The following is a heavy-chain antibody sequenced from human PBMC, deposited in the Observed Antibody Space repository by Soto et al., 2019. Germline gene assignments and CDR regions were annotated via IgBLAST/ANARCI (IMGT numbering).Heavy chain of an antibody. Sequence: PSETLSLTCTVSGGSISSSSYYWGWIRQPPGKGLEWIGSIYYSGSTYYNPSLKSRVTISVDTSKNQFSLKLSSVTAADTAVYYCASSYGSGISYYYYYGMDVWGQGTTVTVSS. CDR1: GGSISSSSYY. CDR3: ASSYGSGISYYYYYGMDV. D-gene: IGHD3-10*01. V-gene: IGHV4-39*01. CDR2: IYYSGST. J-gene: IGHJ6*02.